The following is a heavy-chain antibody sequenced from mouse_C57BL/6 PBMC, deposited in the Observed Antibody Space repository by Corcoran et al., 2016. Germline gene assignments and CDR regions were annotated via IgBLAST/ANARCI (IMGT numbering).Heavy chain of an antibody. CDR1: GYTFTTYG. J-gene: IGHJ1*03. V-gene: IGHV9-3*01. CDR2: INTYSGVP. Sequence: QIQLVQSGPELKKPGETVKISCKASGYTFTTYGMSWVKQAPGKGLKWMGWINTYSGVPTYADDFKGRFAFSLETSASTAYLLINNLKNEDTATYFCARSGTRYFDVWGTGTTVTVSS. CDR3: ARSGTRYFDV. D-gene: IGHD4-1*01.